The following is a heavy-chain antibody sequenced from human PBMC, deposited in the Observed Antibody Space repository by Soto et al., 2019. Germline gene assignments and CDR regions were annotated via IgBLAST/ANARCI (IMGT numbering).Heavy chain of an antibody. V-gene: IGHV1-69*13. D-gene: IGHD1-26*01. CDR2: IIPIFGTA. J-gene: IGHJ3*02. CDR3: ARDAPLGAIAAFDI. CDR1: GYSFSTYA. Sequence: GASVKVSCKASGYSFSTYAISWVRQAPGRGLEWMGGIIPIFGTANYAQKFQGRVTITADASTGTAYMELSSLRSEDTAVYFCARDAPLGAIAAFDIWGQGTMVTVSS.